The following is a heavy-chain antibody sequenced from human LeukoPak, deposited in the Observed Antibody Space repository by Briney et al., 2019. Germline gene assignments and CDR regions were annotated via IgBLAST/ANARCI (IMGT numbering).Heavy chain of an antibody. J-gene: IGHJ4*02. CDR3: ARGYCSGGSCDGGDY. V-gene: IGHV1-18*01. CDR1: GYTFTSYG. Sequence: ASVKVSCKASGYTFTSYGISWVRQAPGQGLEWMGWISAYNGNTNYAQKLQGRVTMTTDTSTSTAYMELRSLRSDDTAVYYCARGYCSGGSCDGGDYWGQGTLVTVSS. CDR2: ISAYNGNT. D-gene: IGHD2-15*01.